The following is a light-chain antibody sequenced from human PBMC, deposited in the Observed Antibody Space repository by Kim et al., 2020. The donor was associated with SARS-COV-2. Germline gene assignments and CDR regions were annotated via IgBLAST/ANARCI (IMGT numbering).Light chain of an antibody. Sequence: PGRTGRVTCGGNSVGSKSVRWYQRKQGQDPILVISYDRDWTSGMPGRFSGSNSGNTASLTISSVEAGDEADYYCQVWDSSSDHRVVFGGGTQLTVL. J-gene: IGLJ2*01. V-gene: IGLV3-21*04. CDR2: YDR. CDR3: QVWDSSSDHRVV. CDR1: SVGSKS.